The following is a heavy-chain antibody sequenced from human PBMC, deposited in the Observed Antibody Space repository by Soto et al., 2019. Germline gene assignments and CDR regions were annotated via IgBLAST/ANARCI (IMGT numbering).Heavy chain of an antibody. CDR1: GGTFSSYA. J-gene: IGHJ3*02. D-gene: IGHD3-10*01. V-gene: IGHV1-69*13. CDR3: ARVLSARWTQGGSAQASSAFDI. Sequence: SVKVSCKASGGTFSSYAISWVRQAPGQGLEWMGGIIPIFGTANYVQKFQGRVTITADESTSTAYMELSSMRSEDTAAYYCARVLSARWTQGGSAQASSAFDIWGQGTMVTVSS. CDR2: IIPIFGTA.